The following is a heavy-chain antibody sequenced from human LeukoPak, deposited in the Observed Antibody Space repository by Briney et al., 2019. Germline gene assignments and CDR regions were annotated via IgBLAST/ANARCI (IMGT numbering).Heavy chain of an antibody. Sequence: GGSLRLSCAGSGFIFNNYAMHWVRQPPGKGLEWVSGISWNSGSIAYADSVKGRSTISRDNAKNSLYLQMNSLRVEDTAFYYCAKDNRRHYTSGPNPDSLHWGQGALVSVSS. J-gene: IGHJ4*02. CDR2: ISWNSGSI. D-gene: IGHD6-19*01. CDR3: AKDNRRHYTSGPNPDSLH. CDR1: GFIFNNYA. V-gene: IGHV3-9*01.